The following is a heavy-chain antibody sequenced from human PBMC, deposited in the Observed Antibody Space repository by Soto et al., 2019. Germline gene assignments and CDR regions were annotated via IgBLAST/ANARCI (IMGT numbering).Heavy chain of an antibody. CDR2: IKQDGSER. J-gene: IGHJ4*02. CDR1: GFTFSAYW. Sequence: GGSLRLSCAASGFTFSAYWMTWVRQDPGKGLEWVANIKQDGSERFYMDAVKGRLTIARDNVKNSLFLQMNSLRAEDTAVYYCASGDHTDYWGQGILVTVSS. D-gene: IGHD3-10*01. CDR3: ASGDHTDY. V-gene: IGHV3-7*03.